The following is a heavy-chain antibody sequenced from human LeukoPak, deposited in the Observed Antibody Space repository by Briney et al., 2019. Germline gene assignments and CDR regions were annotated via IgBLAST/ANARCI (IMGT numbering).Heavy chain of an antibody. V-gene: IGHV4-34*01. CDR1: GGSFSGYY. J-gene: IGHJ6*03. CDR3: ARGEVYYYYMDV. Sequence: PSETLSLTCAVYGGSFSGYYWSWIRQPPGKGLEWIGEINHSGSTNYNPSLKSRVTISVDTSKNQFSLKLSSVTAADTAVYYCARGEVYYYYMDVWGKGTTVTVSS. CDR2: INHSGST.